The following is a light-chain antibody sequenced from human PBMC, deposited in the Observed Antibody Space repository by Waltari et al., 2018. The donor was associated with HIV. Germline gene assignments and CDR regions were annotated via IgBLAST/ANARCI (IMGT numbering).Light chain of an antibody. CDR3: QQYKDWLALT. CDR1: KSISNN. V-gene: IGKV3-15*01. CDR2: GAS. J-gene: IGKJ4*01. Sequence: ELVMTQSPATLSVSPGERATLYCRASKSISNNLAWSQQKPGQAPRPLLYGASTRATGIPARFSGSGSGTEFTLTISSLQSEDFAVYYCQQYKDWLALTFGGGTKVEIK.